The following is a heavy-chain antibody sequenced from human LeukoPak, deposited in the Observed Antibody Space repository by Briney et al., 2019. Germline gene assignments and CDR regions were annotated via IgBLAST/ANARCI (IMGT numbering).Heavy chain of an antibody. CDR2: IYSGGST. CDR1: GFTVSSNY. D-gene: IGHD3-10*01. V-gene: IGHV3-66*01. J-gene: IGHJ3*02. CDR3: ARETPGENYYDI. Sequence: GGSLRLSCAASGFTVSSNYMSWVRQAPGKGLEWVSVIYSGGSTYYADSAKGRFTISRDNSKNTLYLQMNSLRAEDTAVYYCARETPGENYYDIWGQGTMVTVSS.